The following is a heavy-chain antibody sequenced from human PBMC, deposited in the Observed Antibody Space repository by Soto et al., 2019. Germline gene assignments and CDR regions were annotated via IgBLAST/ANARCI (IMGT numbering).Heavy chain of an antibody. CDR3: ARGGKGWNNVVHYYYAVDV. Sequence: SETLSLTCSVSGGSITSSSYYWAWIRQPPGKGLEWIGSMYYTGSTYYNPSLKSRATISVDTPRNQISLKLSSVTTADTAVYYCARGGKGWNNVVHYYYAVDVWGQGTTVTVSS. J-gene: IGHJ6*02. CDR2: MYYTGST. V-gene: IGHV4-39*01. CDR1: GGSITSSSYY. D-gene: IGHD3-16*01.